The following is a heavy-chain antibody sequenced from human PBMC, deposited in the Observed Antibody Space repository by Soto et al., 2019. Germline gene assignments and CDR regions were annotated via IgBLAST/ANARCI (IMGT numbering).Heavy chain of an antibody. V-gene: IGHV1-2*02. CDR2: INPNSGGT. CDR1: GYTFTGYY. CDR3: ATTTKGIAAAGAISYYYYYGMDV. J-gene: IGHJ6*02. Sequence: VASVKVSCKASGYTFTGYYMHWVRQAPGQGLEWMGWINPNSGGTNYAQKFQGRVTMTRDTSISTAYMELSRLRSDDTAVYYCATTTKGIAAAGAISYYYYYGMDVWGQGTTVTVSS. D-gene: IGHD6-13*01.